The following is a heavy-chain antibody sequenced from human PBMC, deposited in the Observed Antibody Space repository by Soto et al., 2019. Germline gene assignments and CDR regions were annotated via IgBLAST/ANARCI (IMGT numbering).Heavy chain of an antibody. V-gene: IGHV4-39*07. D-gene: IGHD6-19*01. Sequence: SETLSLTCTVSGGSISSSSYYWGWIRQPPGKGLEWIGSIYYSGSTYYNPSLKSRVTISVDRSKNQFSLKLSSVTAADTAVYYCARAGGLREVAVDYWGQGTLVTVSS. CDR3: ARAGGLREVAVDY. J-gene: IGHJ4*02. CDR1: GGSISSSSYY. CDR2: IYYSGST.